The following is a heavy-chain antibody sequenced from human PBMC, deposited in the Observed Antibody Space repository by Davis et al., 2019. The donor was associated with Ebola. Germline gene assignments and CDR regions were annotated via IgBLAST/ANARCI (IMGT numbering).Heavy chain of an antibody. V-gene: IGHV4-39*07. CDR1: GGSISSSSYY. D-gene: IGHD3-16*01. CDR2: IYYSGST. J-gene: IGHJ4*02. Sequence: SETLSLTCTVSGGSISSSSYYWGWIRQPPGKGLEWIGSIYYSGSTNYNPSLKSRVTISVDTSKNQFSLKLSSVTAADTAVYYCARGRTLNDYWGQGTLVTVSS. CDR3: ARGRTLNDY.